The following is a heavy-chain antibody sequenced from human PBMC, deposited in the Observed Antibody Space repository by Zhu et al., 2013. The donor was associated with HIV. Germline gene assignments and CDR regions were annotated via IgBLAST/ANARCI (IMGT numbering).Heavy chain of an antibody. Sequence: QVQLVQSGAEVKKPGSSVKVSCKASGGTFSSYAISWVRQAPGQGLEWMGGIIPIFGTANYAQKLQGRVTITADKATSTAYMELSSLRSEDTAVYYCARAPXNTVIPEYFQHWARAPWSPSPQ. V-gene: IGHV1-69*06. D-gene: IGHD4-17*01. CDR3: ARAPXNTVIPEYFQH. CDR2: IIPIFGTA. J-gene: IGHJ1*01. CDR1: GGTFSSYA.